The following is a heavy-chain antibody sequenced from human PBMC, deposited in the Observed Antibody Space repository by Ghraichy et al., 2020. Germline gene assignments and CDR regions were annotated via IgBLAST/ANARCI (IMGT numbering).Heavy chain of an antibody. Sequence: LSLTCAASGFTFSSYGMHWVRQAPGKGLEWVAVISYDGSNKYYADSVKGRFTISRDNSKNTLYQQMNSLRAEDTAVYYCAKDLMVNALRGYYYGMDVWGQGTTVTVSS. CDR1: GFTFSSYG. CDR3: AKDLMVNALRGYYYGMDV. J-gene: IGHJ6*02. D-gene: IGHD2-8*01. CDR2: ISYDGSNK. V-gene: IGHV3-30*18.